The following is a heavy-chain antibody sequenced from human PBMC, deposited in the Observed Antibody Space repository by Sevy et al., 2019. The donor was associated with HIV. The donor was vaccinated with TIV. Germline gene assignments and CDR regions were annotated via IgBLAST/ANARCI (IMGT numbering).Heavy chain of an antibody. J-gene: IGHJ4*02. Sequence: SETLFLTCIVSGGPISTCTNFWGWIRQPPGKGLEWIGSIYCGGSTYYNPSLKSRVAISVDTSKNQFSLKVNSVSAADTAVYYCARGRITFFDDWGQRALVTVSS. V-gene: IGHV4-39*01. CDR3: ARGRITFFDD. D-gene: IGHD3-16*01. CDR1: GGPISTCTNF. CDR2: IYCGGST.